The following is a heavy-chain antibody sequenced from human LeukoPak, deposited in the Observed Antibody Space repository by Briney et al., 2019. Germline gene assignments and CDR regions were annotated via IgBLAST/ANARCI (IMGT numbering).Heavy chain of an antibody. D-gene: IGHD1-26*01. CDR2: IYSGGST. J-gene: IGHJ4*02. CDR3: ASDIYLRSYLTFDY. Sequence: GGSLRLSCAASGFTVSSNYMSWVRQAPGKGLEWVSVIYSGGSTYYADSVKGRFTISRDNSKNTLYLQVNSLRAEDTAVYYCASDIYLRSYLTFDYWGQGTLVTVSS. CDR1: GFTVSSNY. V-gene: IGHV3-53*01.